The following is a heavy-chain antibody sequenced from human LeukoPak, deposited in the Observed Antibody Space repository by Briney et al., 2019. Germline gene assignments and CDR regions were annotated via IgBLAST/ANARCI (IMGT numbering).Heavy chain of an antibody. CDR3: ARSRAGYKAPFDY. J-gene: IGHJ4*02. CDR1: GFTFSSYW. CDR2: INSDGSST. D-gene: IGHD5-24*01. V-gene: IGHV3-74*01. Sequence: GGSLRLSCAASGFTFSSYWMHWVRQAPGKGLVWVSRINSDGSSTSYADSVKGRFTISRDNAKNTLYLQMNSLRAEDTAVYYCARSRAGYKAPFDYWGQGTLVTVSS.